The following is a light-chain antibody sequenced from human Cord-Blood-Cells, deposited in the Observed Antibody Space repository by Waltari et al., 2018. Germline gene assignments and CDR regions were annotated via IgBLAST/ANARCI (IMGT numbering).Light chain of an antibody. V-gene: IGLV2-14*03. J-gene: IGLJ3*02. CDR2: DVS. CDR3: SSYTSSSTWV. CDR1: SSDVGGYNY. Sequence: QSALTQPASVSGSPGQSITISCTGTSSDVGGYNYVSWYQQHPGKDPKLMIYDVSNLPSGVATRFSGSKSGNTASLTISGLQTEGEADYYCSSYTSSSTWVFGGGTKLTVL.